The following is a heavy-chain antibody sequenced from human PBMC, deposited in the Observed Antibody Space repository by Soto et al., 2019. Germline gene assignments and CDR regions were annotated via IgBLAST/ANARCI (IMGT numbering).Heavy chain of an antibody. J-gene: IGHJ4*02. CDR3: ARSGDNYNVLDY. CDR1: GFSVSVPY. CDR2: SSNSGTFT. D-gene: IGHD3-10*02. V-gene: IGHV3-11*03. Sequence: LCYGAFGFSVSVPYVSGICQAPGKGLEWISFSSNSGTFTKYADSVKGRFTISRDNAKNSLYLQINSLRGEDTAIYFCARSGDNYNVLDYWGPGTPVTVSS.